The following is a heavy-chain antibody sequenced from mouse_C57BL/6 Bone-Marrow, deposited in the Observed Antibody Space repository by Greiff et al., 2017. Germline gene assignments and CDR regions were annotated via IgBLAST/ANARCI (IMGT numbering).Heavy chain of an antibody. CDR3: ARGGYGYAMDY. Sequence: VMLVESGAELARPGASVKLSCKASGYTFTSYGISWVKQRTGQGLEWIGEIYPRSGNTYYNEKFKGKATLTADKSSSTAYMELRSLTSEDSAVYFCARGGYGYAMDYWGQGTSVTVSS. V-gene: IGHV1-81*01. CDR2: IYPRSGNT. J-gene: IGHJ4*01. CDR1: GYTFTSYG. D-gene: IGHD1-1*01.